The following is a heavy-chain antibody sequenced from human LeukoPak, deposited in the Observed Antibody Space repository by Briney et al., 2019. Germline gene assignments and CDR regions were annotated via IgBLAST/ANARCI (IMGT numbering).Heavy chain of an antibody. Sequence: SETLSLTCTVSGGSISSGDYYWSWIRQPPGKGLEWIGYIYYSGSTYYNPSLKSRVTISVDTSKNQFSLKLSFVTAADTAVYYCARSYGDPSRYFDYWGQGTLVTVSS. CDR3: ARSYGDPSRYFDY. CDR2: IYYSGST. D-gene: IGHD4-17*01. CDR1: GGSISSGDYY. J-gene: IGHJ4*02. V-gene: IGHV4-30-4*01.